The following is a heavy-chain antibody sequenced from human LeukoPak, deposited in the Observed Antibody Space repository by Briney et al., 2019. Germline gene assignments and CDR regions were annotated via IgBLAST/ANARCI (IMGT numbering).Heavy chain of an antibody. V-gene: IGHV4-59*01. D-gene: IGHD1-1*01. J-gene: IGHJ4*02. CDR3: ARSTTLLKKYYFDY. CDR2: IYYSGST. CDR1: GGSISSYY. Sequence: PSETLSLTCTVSGGSISSYYWSWTRQPPGKGLEWIGYIYYSGSTNYNPSLKSRVTISVDTSKNQFSLKLSSVTAADTAVYYCARSTTLLKKYYFDYWGQGTLVTVSS.